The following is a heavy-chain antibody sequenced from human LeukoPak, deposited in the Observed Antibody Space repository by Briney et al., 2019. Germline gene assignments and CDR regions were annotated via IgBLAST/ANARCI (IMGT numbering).Heavy chain of an antibody. J-gene: IGHJ5*02. D-gene: IGHD3-3*01. CDR1: GFSLSTSGVG. CDR3: AHIIEPPITIFGAETWFDP. V-gene: IGHV2-5*01. Sequence: SGPTLVNPTQTLTLTCTFSGFSLSTSGVGVGWIRQPPGKALEWLALIYWNDDKRYSPSLKSRLTITKDTSKNQVVLTMTNMDPVDTATYYCAHIIEPPITIFGAETWFDPWGQGTLVTVSS. CDR2: IYWNDDK.